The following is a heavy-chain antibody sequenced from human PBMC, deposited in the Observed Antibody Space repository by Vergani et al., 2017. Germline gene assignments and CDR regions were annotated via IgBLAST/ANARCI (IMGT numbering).Heavy chain of an antibody. CDR1: GGSFNTYY. D-gene: IGHD2-21*02. CDR2: IYYSGST. J-gene: IGHJ3*02. V-gene: IGHV4-59*04. Sequence: QVQLEESGPGLVKPSETLSLTCTVSGGSFNTYYWSWIRQSPGKGLEWIGYIYYSGSTYYNPSLKSRVTISVDTSKNQFSLKLSSVTAADTAVYYCARNPYCGGDCYSDAFDIWGQGTMVTVSS. CDR3: ARNPYCGGDCYSDAFDI.